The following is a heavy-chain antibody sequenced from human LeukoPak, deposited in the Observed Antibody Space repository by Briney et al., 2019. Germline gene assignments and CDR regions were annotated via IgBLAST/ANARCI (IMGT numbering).Heavy chain of an antibody. CDR1: GFTFSSYA. V-gene: IGHV3-23*01. CDR3: AKVVSLAPIVVVPAAHFDY. Sequence: GGSLRLSCAASGFTFSSYAMSWVRQAPGKGLEWVSAISGSGGSTYYADSVKGRFTISRDNSKNTLYLQMNSLRAEDTAVYYCAKVVSLAPIVVVPAAHFDYWGQGTLVTVSS. CDR2: ISGSGGST. D-gene: IGHD2-2*01. J-gene: IGHJ4*02.